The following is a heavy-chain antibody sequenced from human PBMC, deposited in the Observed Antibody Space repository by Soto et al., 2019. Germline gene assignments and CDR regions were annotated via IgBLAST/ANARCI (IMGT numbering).Heavy chain of an antibody. CDR3: ARARGVLNWFDP. D-gene: IGHD2-8*01. V-gene: IGHV1-3*01. CDR2: INAGNGNT. Sequence: ASVKVSCKASGYTFTSYAMHWVRQAPGQRLEWMGWINAGNGNTKYSQKLQGRVTITRDTSASTAYMELSSLRSEDTAVYYCARARGVLNWFDPWGQGTLVTVSS. CDR1: GYTFTSYA. J-gene: IGHJ5*02.